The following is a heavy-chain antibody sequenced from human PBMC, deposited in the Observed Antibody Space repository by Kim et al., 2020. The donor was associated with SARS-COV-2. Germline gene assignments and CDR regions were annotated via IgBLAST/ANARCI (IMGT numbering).Heavy chain of an antibody. Sequence: GGSLRLSCAASGFTFSSYEMNWVRQAPGKGLEWVSYISSSGSTIYYADSVKGRFTISRDNAKNSLYLQMNSLRAEDTAVYYCARIHSGWTHYYYYYGMDVWGQGTTVTVSS. CDR3: ARIHSGWTHYYYYYGMDV. V-gene: IGHV3-48*03. D-gene: IGHD6-19*01. CDR2: ISSSGSTI. J-gene: IGHJ6*02. CDR1: GFTFSSYE.